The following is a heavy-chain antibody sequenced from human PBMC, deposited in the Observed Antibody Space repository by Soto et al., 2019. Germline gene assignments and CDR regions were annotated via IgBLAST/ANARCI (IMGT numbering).Heavy chain of an antibody. J-gene: IGHJ5*02. D-gene: IGHD3-16*01. CDR3: AHIPNYYQYDWFAP. V-gene: IGHV2-5*02. CDR1: GFSLTTRGVG. Sequence: QITLKQSGPTLVKPTQTLTLTCTFSGFSLTTRGVGVGWIRQPPGKALECLALIYWDDDKRYSPSLQSRLTITKDTSKNQVVLTMTNLDPVYTATYYCAHIPNYYQYDWFAPWGQGTQVSVSS. CDR2: IYWDDDK.